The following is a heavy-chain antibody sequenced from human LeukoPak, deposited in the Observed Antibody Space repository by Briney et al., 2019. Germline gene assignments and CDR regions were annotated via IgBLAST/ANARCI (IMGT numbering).Heavy chain of an antibody. D-gene: IGHD1-26*01. CDR3: ARDTLYSGSYFNY. CDR2: ISYDGSNK. V-gene: IGHV3-30-3*01. J-gene: IGHJ4*02. CDR1: GFTFSSYA. Sequence: GGSLRLSCAASGFTFSSYAMHWVRQAPGKGPEWVAVISYDGSNKYYADSVKGRFTISRDNSKNTLYLQMNSLRAEDTAVYYCARDTLYSGSYFNYWGQGTLVTVSS.